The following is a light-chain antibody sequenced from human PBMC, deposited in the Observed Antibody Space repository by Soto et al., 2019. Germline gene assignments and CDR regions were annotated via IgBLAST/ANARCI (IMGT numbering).Light chain of an antibody. CDR3: LQDYNYPWP. CDR2: AAT. J-gene: IGKJ1*01. Sequence: QMTQSPSSLSASVVDRFTITFLASQSISTYLSLYQQKPGKVPKVLIYAATSLHIGVPSRFSGSGSGTDFTLTISSLQPEDFATYYCLQDYNYPWPFGQGTKVDIK. CDR1: QSISTY. V-gene: IGKV1-6*01.